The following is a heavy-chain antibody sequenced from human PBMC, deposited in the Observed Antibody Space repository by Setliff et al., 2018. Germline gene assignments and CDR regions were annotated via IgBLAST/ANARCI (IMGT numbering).Heavy chain of an antibody. CDR1: GYTFTSYG. Sequence: ASVKVSCKASGYTFTSYGISWVRQAPGQGLEWMGWISGYNGNTNYAQKIQGRVTMTTDTSTSTAYMEVRSLRSDDTAVYYCARDPASSGYDTYYYYYYGMDVWGQGATVTVSS. CDR3: ARDPASSGYDTYYYYYYGMDV. D-gene: IGHD5-12*01. V-gene: IGHV1-18*01. J-gene: IGHJ6*02. CDR2: ISGYNGNT.